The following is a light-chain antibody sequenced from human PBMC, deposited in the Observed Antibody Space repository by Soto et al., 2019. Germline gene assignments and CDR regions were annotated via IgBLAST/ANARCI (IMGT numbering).Light chain of an antibody. Sequence: EIVLTQSPGTLPLSPGEGATLSCTASQSVSSNFLAWYQQKPGQAPRLLICGASSRATGIPDRFSGSGSGTGFTLTISRLEPEDFPVDYCQHYGSAPSTFGQGTGLEIK. CDR1: QSVSSNF. J-gene: IGKJ5*01. CDR2: GAS. V-gene: IGKV3-20*01. CDR3: QHYGSAPST.